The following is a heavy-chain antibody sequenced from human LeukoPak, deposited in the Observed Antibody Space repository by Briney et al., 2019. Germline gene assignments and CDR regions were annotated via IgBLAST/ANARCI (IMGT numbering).Heavy chain of an antibody. D-gene: IGHD2-21*02. CDR3: ARVWVVVTLYGMDV. J-gene: IGHJ6*02. V-gene: IGHV4-34*01. CDR1: GGSFSGYY. Sequence: SQTLSLTCAVYGGSFSGYYWSWIRQPPGKGLEWIGEINHSGSTNYNPSLKSRVTISVNTSKNQFSQKLSSVTAADTAVYYCARVWVVVTLYGMDVWGQGTTVTVSS. CDR2: INHSGST.